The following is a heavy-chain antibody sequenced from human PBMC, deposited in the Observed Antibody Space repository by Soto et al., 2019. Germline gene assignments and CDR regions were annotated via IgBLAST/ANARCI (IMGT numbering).Heavy chain of an antibody. D-gene: IGHD4-17*01. CDR1: GFTFSNAW. J-gene: IGHJ4*02. CDR3: TLRDYGDGGESDY. CDR2: IKSKTDGGTT. V-gene: IGHV3-15*01. Sequence: GGSLRLSCAASGFTFSNAWMSWVRQAPGKGLEWVGRIKSKTDGGTTDYAAPVKGRFTISRDDSKNTLYLQMNSLKTEDTAVYYCTLRDYGDGGESDYWGQGTLVTVSS.